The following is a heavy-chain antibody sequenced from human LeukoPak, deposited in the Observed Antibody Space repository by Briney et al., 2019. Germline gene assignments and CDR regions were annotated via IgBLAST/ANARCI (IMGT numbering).Heavy chain of an antibody. V-gene: IGHV4-61*02. CDR2: IYTSGST. D-gene: IGHD6-13*01. CDR3: ARGYIRYSSSWYTKDDAFDI. CDR1: VGSISSGSYY. J-gene: IGHJ3*02. Sequence: SETLSLTCTVSVGSISSGSYYWSWIRQPAGKGLEWIGRIYTSGSTNYNPSLKSRVTISVDTSKDQFSLKLSSVTAADTAVYYCARGYIRYSSSWYTKDDAFDIRGQGTMVTVSS.